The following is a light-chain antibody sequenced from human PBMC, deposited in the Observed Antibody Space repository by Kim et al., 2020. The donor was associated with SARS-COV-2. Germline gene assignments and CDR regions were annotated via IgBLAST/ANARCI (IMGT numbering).Light chain of an antibody. CDR3: CSFAGSYTYV. V-gene: IGLV2-11*01. Sequence: QSALTQPPSVSGSPGQSVTISCTGTSNDVGGYDSVSWYQQHPGKAPKLMISDVHKRPSGVPDRFSGSKSGNTASLTISGLQAEDEADYYCCSFAGSYTYVFGTGTKVTVL. CDR1: SNDVGGYDS. J-gene: IGLJ1*01. CDR2: DVH.